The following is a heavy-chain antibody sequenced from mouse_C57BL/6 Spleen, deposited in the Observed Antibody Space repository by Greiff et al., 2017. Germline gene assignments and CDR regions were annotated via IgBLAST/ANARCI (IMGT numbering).Heavy chain of an antibody. Sequence: EVQVVESGGGLVKPGGSLKLSCAASGFTFSDYGMHWVRQAPEKGLEWVAYISSGSSTIYYADTVKGRFTISRDNAKNTLFLHMTSLRSEDTAMYYCARQLGFYFDYWGQGTTLTVSS. J-gene: IGHJ2*01. V-gene: IGHV5-17*01. CDR2: ISSGSSTI. CDR3: ARQLGFYFDY. D-gene: IGHD4-1*02. CDR1: GFTFSDYG.